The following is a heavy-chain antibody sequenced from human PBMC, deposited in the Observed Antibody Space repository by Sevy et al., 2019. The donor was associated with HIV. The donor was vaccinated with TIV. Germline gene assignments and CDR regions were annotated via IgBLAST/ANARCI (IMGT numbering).Heavy chain of an antibody. CDR2: ISSSSSTI. Sequence: GGSLRLSCAASGFTFSSYSMNWVRQAPGKGLEWVSYISSSSSTIYYADSAKGRFTISRDNAKNSLYLQMNSLRDEDTAVYYCARDRHYDFWSGYTYYYYGMDVWGQGTTVTVSS. J-gene: IGHJ6*02. CDR3: ARDRHYDFWSGYTYYYYGMDV. CDR1: GFTFSSYS. V-gene: IGHV3-48*02. D-gene: IGHD3-3*01.